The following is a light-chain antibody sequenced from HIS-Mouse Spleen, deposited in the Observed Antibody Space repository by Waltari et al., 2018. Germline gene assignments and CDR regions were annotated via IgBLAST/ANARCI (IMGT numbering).Light chain of an antibody. Sequence: QSALTQPRSVSGSPGQSVTISCTGTSSDVGGFHYVSWYQQHPGKAPKLLIYDVSKRPSGVPDRFSGSKSGNTASLTISGLQADDEADYYCCSYAGSYTGVFGTGTKVTVL. CDR3: CSYAGSYTGV. CDR1: SSDVGGFHY. J-gene: IGLJ1*01. V-gene: IGLV2-11*01. CDR2: DVS.